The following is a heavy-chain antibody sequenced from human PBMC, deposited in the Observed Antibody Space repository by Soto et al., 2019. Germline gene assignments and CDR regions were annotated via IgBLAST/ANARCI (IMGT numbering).Heavy chain of an antibody. V-gene: IGHV4-61*08. J-gene: IGHJ6*02. Sequence: SETLSLTCTVSGGSISRGDYYWSWIRQPPGKGLEWIGYIYYSGSTNYNPSLKSRVTISVDTSKNQFSLKLSSVTAADTAVYYCARLPSGFWSGYYSNGMDVWGQGTTVSVSS. D-gene: IGHD3-3*01. CDR2: IYYSGST. CDR3: ARLPSGFWSGYYSNGMDV. CDR1: GGSISRGDYY.